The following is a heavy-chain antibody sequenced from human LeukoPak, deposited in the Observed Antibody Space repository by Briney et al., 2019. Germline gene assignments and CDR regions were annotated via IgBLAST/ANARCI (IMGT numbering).Heavy chain of an antibody. CDR3: AKSRGWLQLWDF. V-gene: IGHV3-23*01. J-gene: IGHJ4*02. CDR1: GFTFSSYG. D-gene: IGHD5-24*01. CDR2: ISGSGGST. Sequence: GGSLRLSCAASGFTFSSYGMSWVRQAPGKGLEWVSSISGSGGSTFYADSVKGRFTISRDNSKNTLYLQMNSLRAEDTAVYFCAKSRGWLQLWDFWGQGTLVSVSS.